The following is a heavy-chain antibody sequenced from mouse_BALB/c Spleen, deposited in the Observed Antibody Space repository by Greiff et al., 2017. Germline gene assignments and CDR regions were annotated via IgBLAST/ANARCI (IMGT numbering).Heavy chain of an antibody. V-gene: IGHV5-6-3*01. D-gene: IGHD2-4*01. CDR1: GFTFSSYG. J-gene: IGHJ3*01. Sequence: LVESGGGLVQPGGSLKLSCAASGFTFSSYGMSWVRQTPDKRLELVATINSNGGSTYYPDSVKGRFTISRDNAKNTLYLQMSSLKSEDTAMYYCAVYDYWFAYWGQGTLVTVSA. CDR3: AVYDYWFAY. CDR2: INSNGGST.